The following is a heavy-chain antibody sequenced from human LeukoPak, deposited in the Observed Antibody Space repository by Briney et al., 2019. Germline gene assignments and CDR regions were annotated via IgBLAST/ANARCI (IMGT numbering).Heavy chain of an antibody. J-gene: IGHJ4*02. CDR1: RGSLSSSSYY. V-gene: IGHV4-39*01. CDR2: IYYSGIT. Sequence: SETLSLTCIVSRGSLSSSSYYWGWIRQPPGKGLEWIGSIYYSGITYYNPSLKSRATISVDTSKNEFSLKLSSVTAADTAVYYCARVTSFDYGGQGTLVTVSS. CDR3: ARVTSFDY. D-gene: IGHD5-18*01.